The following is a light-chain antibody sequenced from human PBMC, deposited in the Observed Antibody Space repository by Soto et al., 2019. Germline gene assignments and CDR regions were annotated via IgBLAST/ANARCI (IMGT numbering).Light chain of an antibody. CDR3: QQYNNWPPWT. J-gene: IGKJ1*01. CDR1: QRVSNH. CDR2: AAS. Sequence: ETVMTQSPVTLSVSPVATSTLFFRVSQRVSNHFAWYQQKPGQAPRLLIYAASTRAAGVPARFSGSGSETEFTLPISSLQSEDFAVYYCQQYNNWPPWTFGQGTKVDIK. V-gene: IGKV3-15*01.